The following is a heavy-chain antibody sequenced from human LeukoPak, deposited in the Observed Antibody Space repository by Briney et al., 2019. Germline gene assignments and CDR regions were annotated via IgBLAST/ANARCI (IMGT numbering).Heavy chain of an antibody. D-gene: IGHD6-6*01. CDR1: GYTFTSYD. J-gene: IGHJ6*02. CDR3: ARVRSSSSAPSYYYYGMDV. Sequence: GASVKASCKASGYTFTSYDINWVRQATGQGLEWMGWMNPNSGNTGYAQKFQGRVTMTRNTSISTAYMELSSLRSGDTAVYYCARVRSSSSAPSYYYYGMDVWGQGTTVTVSS. V-gene: IGHV1-8*01. CDR2: MNPNSGNT.